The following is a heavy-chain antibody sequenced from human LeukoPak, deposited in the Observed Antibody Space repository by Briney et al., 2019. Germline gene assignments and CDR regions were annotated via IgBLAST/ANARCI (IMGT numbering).Heavy chain of an antibody. J-gene: IGHJ2*01. CDR3: ARAPVYYYEGSGYLKTSNRYFDL. V-gene: IGHV3-21*01. Sequence: GGSLRLSCAASGFTFSSYSMNWVRQAPGKGLEWVSSISSSNIYRYYADSVQGGFAISRDNAKNSLYLQMNSLGAEDTAVYYCARAPVYYYEGSGYLKTSNRYFDLWGRGTLVTVSS. CDR1: GFTFSSYS. D-gene: IGHD3-22*01. CDR2: ISSSNIYR.